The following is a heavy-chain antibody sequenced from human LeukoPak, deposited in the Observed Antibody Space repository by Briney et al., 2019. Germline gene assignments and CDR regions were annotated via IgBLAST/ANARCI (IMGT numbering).Heavy chain of an antibody. J-gene: IGHJ6*03. CDR2: IYYSGST. V-gene: IGHV4-59*01. Sequence: PSETLSLTCTVSGGSISSYYWSWIRQPPGKGLEWIGYIYYSGSTNYNPSLKSRVTISVDTSKNQFSLKLSSVTAADTAVYYCATTLYSSMDVWSKGTTVTVSS. CDR3: ATTLYSSMDV. CDR1: GGSISSYY. D-gene: IGHD5-18*01.